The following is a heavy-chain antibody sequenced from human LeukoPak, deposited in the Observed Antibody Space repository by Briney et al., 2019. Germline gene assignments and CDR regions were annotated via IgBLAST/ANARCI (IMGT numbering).Heavy chain of an antibody. V-gene: IGHV4-34*01. J-gene: IGHJ4*02. CDR2: INHSGST. CDR1: GGSFSGYY. CDR3: ARGRRAARRSFDY. Sequence: KPSETLSLTCAVYGGSFSGYYWSWIRQPPGKGLEWIGEINHSGSTNYNPSLKSRVTISVDTSKNQFSLRLSSVTAADTAVYYCARGRRAARRSFDYWGQGTLVTVSS. D-gene: IGHD6-6*01.